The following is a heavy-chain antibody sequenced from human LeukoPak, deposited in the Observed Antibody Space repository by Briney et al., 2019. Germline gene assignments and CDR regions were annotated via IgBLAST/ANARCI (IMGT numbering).Heavy chain of an antibody. CDR1: GFTFSSYW. CDR3: AKDPNIN. V-gene: IGHV3-48*04. D-gene: IGHD1-14*01. J-gene: IGHJ4*02. Sequence: GGSLRLSCAASGFTFSSYWMHWVRHAPGKGLVWVSYISVSGASIYYADSVRGRFTISRDNAKNSLYLQMDSLTVEDTAIYYCAKDPNINWGQGTLVTVSS. CDR2: ISVSGASI.